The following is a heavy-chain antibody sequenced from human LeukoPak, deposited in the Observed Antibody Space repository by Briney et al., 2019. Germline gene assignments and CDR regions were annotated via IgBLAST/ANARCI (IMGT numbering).Heavy chain of an antibody. CDR3: ARGRIRSMIVVVSLDY. J-gene: IGHJ4*02. CDR1: GFTFSSYG. D-gene: IGHD3-22*01. V-gene: IGHV3-33*01. Sequence: PGGSLRLSCAASGFTFSSYGMHWVRQAPGKGLEWVAVIWYDGSNKYYADSVKGRFTISRDNSKNTLYLQMNSLRAEDTAVYYCARGRIRSMIVVVSLDYWGQGTLVTVSS. CDR2: IWYDGSNK.